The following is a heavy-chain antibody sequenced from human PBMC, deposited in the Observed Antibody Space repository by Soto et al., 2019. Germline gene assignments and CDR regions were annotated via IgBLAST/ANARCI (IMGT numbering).Heavy chain of an antibody. Sequence: GASVKVSCKASGYTFTSYVISWVRQAPGQRHERMGWISAYNGNTNYAQKLQGRVTMTTDTSTNPAYMELRSLRSDEKAVNYCARAPPHYYFIWGGVADDAVDIWGQGTMVTVSS. V-gene: IGHV1-18*01. D-gene: IGHD3-16*01. J-gene: IGHJ3*02. CDR2: ISAYNGNT. CDR1: GYTFTSYV. CDR3: ARAPPHYYFIWGGVADDAVDI.